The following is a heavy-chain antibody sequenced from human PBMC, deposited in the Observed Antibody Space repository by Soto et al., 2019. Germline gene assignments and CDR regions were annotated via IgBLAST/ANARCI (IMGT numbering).Heavy chain of an antibody. V-gene: IGHV4-59*12. Sequence: SETLSLTCTVSGGSISSYYWSWIRQPPGEGLEWIGYIYNSGNTNYNPSLKSRLTISLDTSKNQFSLHLSSVTAADTAVYYCATNHDDISGRTPLLFDSWGQGTLVTVSS. CDR2: IYNSGNT. D-gene: IGHD3-22*01. CDR3: ATNHDDISGRTPLLFDS. CDR1: GGSISSYY. J-gene: IGHJ4*02.